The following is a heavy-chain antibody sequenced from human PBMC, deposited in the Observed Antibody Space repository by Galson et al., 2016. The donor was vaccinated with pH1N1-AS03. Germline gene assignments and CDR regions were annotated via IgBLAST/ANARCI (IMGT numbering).Heavy chain of an antibody. CDR3: AKDDNYAFWVGYFGPDF. Sequence: SVKVSCKASGYTFTAYYMHWVRQAPGQGLEWMGWINADSGDTNYAPKFRGRATLTRDTSTSAAYMELSTLRSDDTAVYYCAKDDNYAFWVGYFGPDFWGQGTLITVSS. J-gene: IGHJ4*02. V-gene: IGHV1-2*02. CDR1: GYTFTAYY. CDR2: INADSGDT. D-gene: IGHD3-3*01.